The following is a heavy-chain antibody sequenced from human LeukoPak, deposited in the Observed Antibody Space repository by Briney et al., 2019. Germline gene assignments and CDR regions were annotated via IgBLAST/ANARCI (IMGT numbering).Heavy chain of an antibody. V-gene: IGHV4-59*01. CDR2: VYNTGRT. Sequence: SETLSHTCTVSNGSISHYYWSWFRQSPGKGLEWIGCVYNTGRTNYNPSLKSRLAISIDTSKGQFSLKLNSVTAADTAVYFCARGSGIVGAYYYYYGVDVWGQGTTVTVSS. J-gene: IGHJ6*02. CDR1: NGSISHYY. CDR3: ARGSGIVGAYYYYYGVDV. D-gene: IGHD1-26*01.